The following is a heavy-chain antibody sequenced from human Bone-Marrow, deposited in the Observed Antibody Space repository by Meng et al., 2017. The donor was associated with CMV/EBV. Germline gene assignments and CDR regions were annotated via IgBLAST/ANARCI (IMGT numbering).Heavy chain of an antibody. CDR3: ARLPAYRAAPIAY. D-gene: IGHD6-6*01. J-gene: IGHJ4*02. Sequence: GESLKISCAASGFTFSSYEMHWVRQAPGKGLEWVSCISRSGSSLFYADSVKGRFTISRDNAKNSLYLQMSSLRAEDSAVYYCARLPAYRAAPIAYWGQGTRVSVYS. CDR2: ISRSGSSL. V-gene: IGHV3-48*03. CDR1: GFTFSSYE.